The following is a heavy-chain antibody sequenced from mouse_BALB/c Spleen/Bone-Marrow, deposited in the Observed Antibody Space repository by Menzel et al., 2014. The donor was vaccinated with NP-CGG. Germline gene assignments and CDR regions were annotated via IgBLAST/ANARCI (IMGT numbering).Heavy chain of an antibody. D-gene: IGHD1-1*01. CDR2: IWAGGST. CDR1: GFSLTSYG. CDR3: ARGSYYEGAMDY. Sequence: VQGVESGLGLVAPSQSLSITCTVSGFSLTSYGVHWVSQPPGKVLEWLGVIWAGGSTNYNSALMSRLSISKDNSKSQVFLKMNSLQTDDAAMYYCARGSYYEGAMDYWGQGTSVTISS. J-gene: IGHJ4*01. V-gene: IGHV2-9*02.